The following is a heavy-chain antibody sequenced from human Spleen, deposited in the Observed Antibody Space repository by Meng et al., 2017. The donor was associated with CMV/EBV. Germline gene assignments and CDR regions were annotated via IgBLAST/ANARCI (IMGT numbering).Heavy chain of an antibody. V-gene: IGHV3-48*03. Sequence: GESLKISCGASGFTFNTYEMNWVRQAPGKGLEWVSYISGTGSTISYADSVKGRFTISRENAKSALYLQMNTMIVGDTAVYYCARGRLYDSSSGYSHHDAFDLWGQGTTVTVSS. CDR2: ISGTGSTI. CDR1: GFTFNTYE. J-gene: IGHJ3*01. CDR3: ARGRLYDSSSGYSHHDAFDL. D-gene: IGHD3-3*01.